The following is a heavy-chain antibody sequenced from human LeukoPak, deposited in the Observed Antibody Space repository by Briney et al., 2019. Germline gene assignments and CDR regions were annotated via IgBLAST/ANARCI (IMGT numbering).Heavy chain of an antibody. CDR1: GFNVSNNY. V-gene: IGHV3-33*08. J-gene: IGHJ4*02. CDR3: ARSPITMVRGVRYNEYYFDY. D-gene: IGHD3-10*01. Sequence: PGGSLRLSCAASGFNVSNNYMSWVRQAPGKGLEWVAVIWYDGSNKYYADSVKGRFTISRDNSKNTLYLQMNSLRAEDTAVYYCARSPITMVRGVRYNEYYFDYWGQGTLVTVSS. CDR2: IWYDGSNK.